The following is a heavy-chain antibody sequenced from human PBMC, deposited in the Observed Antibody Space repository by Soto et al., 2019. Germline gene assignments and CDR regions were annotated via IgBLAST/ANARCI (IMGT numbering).Heavy chain of an antibody. D-gene: IGHD3-16*02. CDR3: AREGVMITFGGVIVNAFDI. CDR1: GYTFSGYY. CDR2: INPNSGGT. Sequence: ASVKVSCKASGYTFSGYYMHWVRQAPGQGLEWMGWINPNSGGTNYAQKFQGRVTMTRDTSISTAYMELSRLRSDDTAVYYCAREGVMITFGGVIVNAFDIWGQGTMVTVSS. V-gene: IGHV1-2*02. J-gene: IGHJ3*02.